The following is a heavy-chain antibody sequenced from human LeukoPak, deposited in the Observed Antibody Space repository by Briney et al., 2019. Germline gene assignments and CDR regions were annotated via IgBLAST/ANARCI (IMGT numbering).Heavy chain of an antibody. D-gene: IGHD2-2*01. CDR2: INHGGST. V-gene: IGHV4-34*01. CDR3: ARGNEPYCSSTSCYGGVPYYFDY. J-gene: IGHJ4*02. Sequence: PSETLSLTCAVYGGSFSGYYWSWIRQPPGKGLEWIGEINHGGSTNYNPSLKSRVTISVDTSKNQFSLKLSSVTAADTAVYYCARGNEPYCSSTSCYGGVPYYFDYWGQGTLVTVSS. CDR1: GGSFSGYY.